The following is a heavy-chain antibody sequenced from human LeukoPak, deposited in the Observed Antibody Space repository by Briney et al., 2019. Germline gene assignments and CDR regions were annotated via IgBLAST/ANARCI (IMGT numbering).Heavy chain of an antibody. J-gene: IGHJ4*02. Sequence: GGSLRLSCAASGFTFSSYGMHWVRQAPGKGLEWVAVISYGGSNKYYADSVKGRFTISRDNSKNTLYLQMNSLRAEDTAVYYCARDAAQGIIHDYGDYSPGCFDYWGQGTLVTVSS. D-gene: IGHD4-17*01. V-gene: IGHV3-30*03. CDR3: ARDAAQGIIHDYGDYSPGCFDY. CDR1: GFTFSSYG. CDR2: ISYGGSNK.